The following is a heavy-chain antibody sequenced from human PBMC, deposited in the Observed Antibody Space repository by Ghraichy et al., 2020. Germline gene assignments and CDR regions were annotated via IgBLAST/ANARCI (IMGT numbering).Heavy chain of an antibody. CDR2: TYYRSKWYS. CDR3: ARSHYRDYSFVFDS. J-gene: IGHJ4*02. V-gene: IGHV6-1*01. D-gene: IGHD4-17*01. CDR1: GDSVSSNSVA. Sequence: SETPSLTCAISGDSVSSNSVAWSWIRQSPSRGLEWLGRTYYRSKWYSDYTISVKGRVTINPDTSKNQFSLQLNSVTPEDTAVYYCARSHYRDYSFVFDSWGQGTLVTVSS.